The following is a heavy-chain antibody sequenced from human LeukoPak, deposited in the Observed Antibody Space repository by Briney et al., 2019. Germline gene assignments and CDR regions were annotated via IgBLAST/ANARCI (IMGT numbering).Heavy chain of an antibody. CDR1: GFTFNNYG. J-gene: IGHJ4*02. V-gene: IGHV3-23*01. CDR3: ARAEI. CDR2: ISANGGST. Sequence: PGGTLRLSCAASGFTFNNYGLSWVRQAPGKGLEWFSAISANGGSTYYADSVKGRFTISRDNSRNTLYLQMNTLRAEDTAVYYCARAEIWGQGTLVTVSS.